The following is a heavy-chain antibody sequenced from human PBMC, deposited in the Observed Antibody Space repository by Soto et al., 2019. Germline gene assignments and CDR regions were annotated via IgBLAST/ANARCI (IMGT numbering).Heavy chain of an antibody. CDR3: ARVTFGGVGHPSQFDY. J-gene: IGHJ4*02. D-gene: IGHD3-16*01. Sequence: ASVKVSCKASGYTFTSYGISWVRQAPGQGLEWMGWISAYNGNTNYAQKLQGRVTMTTDTSTSTAYMELRSLRSDDTAVYYCARVTFGGVGHPSQFDYWGQGTLVTVSS. V-gene: IGHV1-18*01. CDR2: ISAYNGNT. CDR1: GYTFTSYG.